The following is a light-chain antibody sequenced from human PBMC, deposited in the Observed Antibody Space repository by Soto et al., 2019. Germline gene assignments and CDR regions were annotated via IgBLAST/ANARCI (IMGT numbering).Light chain of an antibody. CDR1: SSDVGGYNY. Sequence: QSALTQPPSASGSPGQSVAISCTGTSSDVGGYNYVSWYQQHPGKAPKLMSYEVNKRPSGVPDHISGSKSGNTASLPVAGLQAEDEADYYCSSYAGSSNVFGTGTKLNVL. CDR2: EVN. V-gene: IGLV2-8*01. J-gene: IGLJ1*01. CDR3: SSYAGSSNV.